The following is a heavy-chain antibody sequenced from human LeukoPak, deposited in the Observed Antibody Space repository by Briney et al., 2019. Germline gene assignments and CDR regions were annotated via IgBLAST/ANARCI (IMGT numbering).Heavy chain of an antibody. D-gene: IGHD1-26*01. CDR3: AARRSGSSDY. V-gene: IGHV3-33*08. CDR1: GFTFSTYA. CDR2: IWYDGSNK. Sequence: GGSLRLSCAASGFTFSTYAMTWVRQAPGKGLEWVAVIWYDGSNKYYADSVKGRFTISRDNSKNTLYLQMNSLRAEDTAVYYCAARRSGSSDYWGQGTLVTVSS. J-gene: IGHJ4*02.